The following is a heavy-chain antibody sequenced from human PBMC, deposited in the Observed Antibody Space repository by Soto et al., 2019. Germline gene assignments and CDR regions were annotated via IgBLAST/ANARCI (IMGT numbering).Heavy chain of an antibody. CDR3: ASGGSSLNFDS. Sequence: PGGSPRPSCAAPGFPFRSYSMPWVRQAPGKGLVWVSWINSDGSSTSYADSVKGRFTISRDNAKNTLYLQMNSLRAEDTAVYYCASGGSSLNFDSWGQGTLVTVSS. D-gene: IGHD6-6*01. CDR2: INSDGSST. J-gene: IGHJ4*02. CDR1: GFPFRSYS. V-gene: IGHV3-74*01.